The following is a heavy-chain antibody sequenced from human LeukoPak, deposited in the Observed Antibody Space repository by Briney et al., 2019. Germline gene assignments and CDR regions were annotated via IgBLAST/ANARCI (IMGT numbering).Heavy chain of an antibody. D-gene: IGHD1-26*01. V-gene: IGHV3-48*01. J-gene: IGHJ4*02. Sequence: NPGGSLRLSCAASGFTFSSYSMNWVRQAPGKGLEWVSYISSSSSTIYYADSVKGRFTISRDNAKNSLYLQMNSLRAEDTAVYYCARGGSYYALAPTYFDYWGQGTLVTVSS. CDR3: ARGGSYYALAPTYFDY. CDR1: GFTFSSYS. CDR2: ISSSSSTI.